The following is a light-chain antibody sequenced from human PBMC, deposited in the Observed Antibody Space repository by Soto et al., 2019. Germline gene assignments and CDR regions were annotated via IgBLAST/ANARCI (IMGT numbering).Light chain of an antibody. CDR1: SSNIGKNN. V-gene: IGLV1-47*01. Sequence: QSVLTQPPSASGTPGQRVTISCSGSSSNIGKNNVYWYQQLPGTTPQLLIYRNNQRPSGVPDRFSASKSGTSASLAISGLRSEDEADYYCAAWDDSLNGLVFGTGTKVTVL. CDR3: AAWDDSLNGLV. CDR2: RNN. J-gene: IGLJ1*01.